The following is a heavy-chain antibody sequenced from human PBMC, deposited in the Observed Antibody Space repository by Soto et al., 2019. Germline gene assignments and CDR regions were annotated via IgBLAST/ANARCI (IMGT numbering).Heavy chain of an antibody. V-gene: IGHV1-58*01. CDR2: IVVGSGNT. CDR3: AADFATYYYDSGAFDP. CDR1: GFTFTSSA. J-gene: IGHJ5*02. D-gene: IGHD3-22*01. Sequence: SVKVSCKASGFTFTSSAVQWVRQARGQRLEWIGWIVVGSGNTNYAQKFQERVTITRDMSTSTAYMELSSLRSEDTAVYYCAADFATYYYDSGAFDPWGHGTLVTVSS.